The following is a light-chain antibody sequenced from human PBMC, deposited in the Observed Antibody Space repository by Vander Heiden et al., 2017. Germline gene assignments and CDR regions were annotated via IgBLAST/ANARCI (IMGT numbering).Light chain of an antibody. CDR3: RQALQTPGA. CDR2: LGS. V-gene: IGKV2-28*01. J-gene: IGKJ3*01. CDR1: QSLLHSNGYNY. Sequence: DVVMTQSPLSLPVTPGEPASISCRSSQSLLHSNGYNYLDWYLQKPGQSPQLLIYLGSNRASGVPDRFSGSGSGTDFTLKISRDEAEDVGVYYCRQALQTPGAFGPGTKVDIK.